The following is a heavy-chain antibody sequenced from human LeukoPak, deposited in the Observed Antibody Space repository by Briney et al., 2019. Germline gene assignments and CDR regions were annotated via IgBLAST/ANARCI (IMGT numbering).Heavy chain of an antibody. CDR1: GFTFDDYA. V-gene: IGHV3-9*01. CDR3: AKGVSGYQGGWFDP. J-gene: IGHJ5*02. Sequence: GGSLRLSCAASGFTFDDYAMHWDRQAPGKGLEWVSGISWNSGSIGYADSVKGRFTISRDNAKNSLYLQMNSLRAEDTALYYCAKGVSGYQGGWFDPWGQGTLVTVSS. D-gene: IGHD3-22*01. CDR2: ISWNSGSI.